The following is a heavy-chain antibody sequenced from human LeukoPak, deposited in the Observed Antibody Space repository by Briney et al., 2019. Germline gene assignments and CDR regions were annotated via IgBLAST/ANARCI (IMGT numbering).Heavy chain of an antibody. CDR2: MYYSGST. J-gene: IGHJ4*02. Sequence: SETLSLTCTVSGGSISSNSHYWGWIRQPPGKGLEWIGSMYYSGSTYYNPSLQSRVTMSVDTSKNQFSLRLTSVTAADTAVYYCARHGSSEFDYWGQGTLVTVSS. CDR1: GGSISSNSHY. D-gene: IGHD3-3*01. CDR3: ARHGSSEFDY. V-gene: IGHV4-39*01.